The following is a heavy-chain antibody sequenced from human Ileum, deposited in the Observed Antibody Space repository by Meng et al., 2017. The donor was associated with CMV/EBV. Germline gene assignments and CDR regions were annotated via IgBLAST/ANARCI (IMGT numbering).Heavy chain of an antibody. CDR3: ARFRIAALGNLFDP. Sequence: QVQLQELDPGLLKPSQTLSLSCTVSGASISSGDYYWSWIRQPPGKGLEWIGYIFFSGNTYYNPSLNNRVIISIATPRNQFSLKVDSVTAADTAVYYCARFRIAALGNLFDPWGHGTLVTVSS. D-gene: IGHD6-13*01. CDR1: GASISSGDYY. V-gene: IGHV4-30-4*08. CDR2: IFFSGNT. J-gene: IGHJ5*02.